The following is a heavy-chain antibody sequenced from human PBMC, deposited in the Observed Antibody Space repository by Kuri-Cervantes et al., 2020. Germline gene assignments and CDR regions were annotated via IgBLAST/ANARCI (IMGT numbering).Heavy chain of an antibody. Sequence: GGSLRPSCAASGFTVSSNYMSWVRQAPGKGLEWVSAISGSGGSTYYADSVKGRFTISRDNSKSTLYLQMNSLRAEDTAVYYCAKDRRIMITFGGDDYWGQGTLVTVSS. D-gene: IGHD3-16*01. CDR1: GFTVSSNY. V-gene: IGHV3-23*01. CDR3: AKDRRIMITFGGDDY. CDR2: ISGSGGST. J-gene: IGHJ4*02.